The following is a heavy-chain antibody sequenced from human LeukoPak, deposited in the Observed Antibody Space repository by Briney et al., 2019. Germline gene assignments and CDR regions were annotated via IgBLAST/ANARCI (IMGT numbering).Heavy chain of an antibody. Sequence: SETLSLTCTVSGGSISSYYWSWIRQPPGKGLEWIGYIYYSGSTNYNPSLKSRVTISVDTSKNQFSLKLSSVTAADTAVYYCARGPSQSTRHPGAFDIWGQGTMVTVSS. J-gene: IGHJ3*02. V-gene: IGHV4-59*12. D-gene: IGHD2-2*01. CDR2: IYYSGST. CDR1: GGSISSYY. CDR3: ARGPSQSTRHPGAFDI.